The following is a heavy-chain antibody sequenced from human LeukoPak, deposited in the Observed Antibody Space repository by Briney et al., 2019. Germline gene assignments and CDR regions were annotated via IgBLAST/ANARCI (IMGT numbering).Heavy chain of an antibody. D-gene: IGHD3-3*01. Sequence: GGSLRLSCAASGFTFSSYWMSWVRQAPGKGLEWVANIKQDGSEKYYVDSVKGRFTISRDNAKNSLYLQMNSLRAEDTAVYYCARDGGDFWSGRGDWFDPWGQGTLVTVSS. CDR1: GFTFSSYW. CDR3: ARDGGDFWSGRGDWFDP. CDR2: IKQDGSEK. V-gene: IGHV3-7*01. J-gene: IGHJ5*02.